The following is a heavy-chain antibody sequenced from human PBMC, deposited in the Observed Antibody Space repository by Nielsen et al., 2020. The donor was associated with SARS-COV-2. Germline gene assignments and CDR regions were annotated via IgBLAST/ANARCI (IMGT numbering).Heavy chain of an antibody. CDR1: GFTFSSYS. CDR2: ISSSSSYI. J-gene: IGHJ4*02. CDR3: ATPEGGGY. V-gene: IGHV3-21*04. D-gene: IGHD3-16*01. Sequence: GESLKISCAASGFTFSSYSMNWVRQAPGKGLEWVSSISSSSSYIYYADSVKGRFTISRDNAKNFLYLQMNSLRAEDTALYYCATPEGGGYWGQGTLVTVSS.